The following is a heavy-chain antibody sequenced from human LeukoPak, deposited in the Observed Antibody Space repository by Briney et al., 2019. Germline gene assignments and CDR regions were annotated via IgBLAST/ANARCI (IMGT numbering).Heavy chain of an antibody. CDR3: ARAVAAWGYFDY. Sequence: ASVKFSFKASGYTFTIYYIHWVRQAPGQGPEWMGIINPSGGSTSYAQHLQGRVTMTRDTSTSTVYMELTSLRSEDTAVYYCARAVAAWGYFDYWGQGTLVTVSS. CDR2: INPSGGST. CDR1: GYTFTIYY. D-gene: IGHD6-19*01. J-gene: IGHJ4*02. V-gene: IGHV1-46*04.